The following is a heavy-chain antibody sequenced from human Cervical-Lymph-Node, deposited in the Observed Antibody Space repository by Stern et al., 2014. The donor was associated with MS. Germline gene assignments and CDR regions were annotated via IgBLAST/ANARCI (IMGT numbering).Heavy chain of an antibody. CDR2: IIPMLGIA. D-gene: IGHD3-16*02. CDR3: ARATSDYIWGTYRFLDS. CDR1: GGTISNYI. J-gene: IGHJ4*02. V-gene: IGHV1-69*01. Sequence: VQLVESGAEVKKPGSSVKVSCKASGGTISNYIIGWVRQAPGQGLEWMVGIIPMLGIANYAEKFPDRVTITADESTSTAYMNLSSLRSEDTAVYYCARATSDYIWGTYRFLDSWGQGTLVIVSS.